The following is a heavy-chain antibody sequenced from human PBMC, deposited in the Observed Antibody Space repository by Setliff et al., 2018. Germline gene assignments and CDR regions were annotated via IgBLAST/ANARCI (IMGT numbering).Heavy chain of an antibody. CDR3: ARVRNTQNGFFDY. D-gene: IGHD1-1*01. V-gene: IGHV4-34*12. Sequence: SETLSLTCGVYGVSISDSYWSWIRQPPGRALEWMGEALQGGSTNYNPSLRGRVIISLDTSKRQFALRLTSVTAADTAIYYCARVRNTQNGFFDYWSQGTLVTVSS. CDR2: ALQGGST. J-gene: IGHJ4*02. CDR1: GVSISDSY.